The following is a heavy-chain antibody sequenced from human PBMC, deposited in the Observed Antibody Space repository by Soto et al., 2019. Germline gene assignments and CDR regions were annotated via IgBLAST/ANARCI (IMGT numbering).Heavy chain of an antibody. D-gene: IGHD3-9*01. CDR3: AREGNNYDILTGRVYYYGMDV. J-gene: IGHJ6*02. CDR2: VNHNGRN. Sequence: SETLSLTCDVYGGSFSGYFWNWIRQSPGKGLEWIGKVNHNGRNNYNPSLKSRVTISVDTSKNQFSLKLSSVTAADTAVYYCAREGNNYDILTGRVYYYGMDVWGQGTTVTVSS. CDR1: GGSFSGYF. V-gene: IGHV4-34*09.